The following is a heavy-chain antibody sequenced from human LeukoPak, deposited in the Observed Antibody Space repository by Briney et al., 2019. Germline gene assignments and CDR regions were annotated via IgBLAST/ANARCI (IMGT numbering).Heavy chain of an antibody. V-gene: IGHV4-39*01. D-gene: IGHD2-2*01. CDR3: VRHHKYCSSTSCYKVGDPTDAFAI. CDR1: GFTFSSYA. Sequence: PGGSLRLSCAASGFTFSSYAMSWVRQAPGKGLEWIGRVFYTGSTYYNPSLQSRITVSVDTSKNQFSLKLTSVTAADTAVYYCVRHHKYCSSTSCYKVGDPTDAFAIWGLGTMVIVSS. J-gene: IGHJ3*02. CDR2: VFYTGST.